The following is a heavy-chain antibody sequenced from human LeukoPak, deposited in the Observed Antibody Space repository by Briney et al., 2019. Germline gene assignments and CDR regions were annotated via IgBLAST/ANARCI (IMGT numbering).Heavy chain of an antibody. V-gene: IGHV3-53*01. Sequence: GGSLRLSCAASGFTFSSYWMSWVRQAPGKGLEWVSVIYSGGSTYYADSVKGRFTISRDNSKNTLYLQMNSLRAEDTAVYYCARVLLQYADYWGQGTLVTVSS. CDR1: GFTFSSYW. J-gene: IGHJ4*02. CDR3: ARVLLQYADY. D-gene: IGHD4-11*01. CDR2: IYSGGST.